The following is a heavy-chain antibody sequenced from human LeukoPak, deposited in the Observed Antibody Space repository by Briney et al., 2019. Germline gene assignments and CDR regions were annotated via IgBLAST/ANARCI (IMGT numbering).Heavy chain of an antibody. Sequence: GGSLRLSCAASGFTFSSYAMHWVRQAPGKGLEWVAVISYDGSNKYYADSVKGRFTIPRDNSKNTLYLQMNSLRAEDTAVYYCARDRKVATDYYYYGMDVWGQGTTVTVSS. CDR2: ISYDGSNK. V-gene: IGHV3-30-3*01. CDR3: ARDRKVATDYYYYGMDV. J-gene: IGHJ6*02. CDR1: GFTFSSYA. D-gene: IGHD5-12*01.